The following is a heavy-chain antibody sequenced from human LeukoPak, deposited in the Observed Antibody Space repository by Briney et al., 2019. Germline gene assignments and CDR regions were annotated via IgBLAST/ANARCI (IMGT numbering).Heavy chain of an antibody. CDR3: AKDTSWMQLWFGF. D-gene: IGHD5-18*01. CDR1: GFTFSTYA. CDR2: LSGSGGST. J-gene: IGHJ4*02. V-gene: IGHV3-23*01. Sequence: PGGSLRLSCAASGFTFSTYAMSWVRQAPGKGLEWVSGLSGSGGSTFYADSVKGRFTISRDNSKNTLYLQMNSLGAEDTAVYYCAKDTSWMQLWFGFWGQGTLATVSS.